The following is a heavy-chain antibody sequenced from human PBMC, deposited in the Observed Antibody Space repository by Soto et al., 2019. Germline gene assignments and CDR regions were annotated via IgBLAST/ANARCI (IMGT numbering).Heavy chain of an antibody. CDR2: ISGSGGST. CDR3: AKEQRSISRTDY. CDR1: GFTFSSYA. V-gene: IGHV3-23*01. D-gene: IGHD6-25*01. Sequence: GGSLRLSCAASGFTFSSYAMIWVRQAPGKGLEWVSAISGSGGSTYYADSVKGRLTISRDNSKNTPYLQMNSLRAEDTAVYYCAKEQRSISRTDYWGQGTLVTVSS. J-gene: IGHJ4*02.